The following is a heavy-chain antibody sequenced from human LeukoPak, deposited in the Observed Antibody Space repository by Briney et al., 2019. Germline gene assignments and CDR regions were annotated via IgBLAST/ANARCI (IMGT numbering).Heavy chain of an antibody. CDR3: ARDSGMVVVPAAYYYYGMDV. CDR2: IYYSGST. Sequence: SETLSLTCTVSGGSISSSSYYWGWIRQPPGKGLEWIGSIYYSGSTNYNPSLKSRVTMSVDTSKNQFSLKLSSVTAADTAVYYCARDSGMVVVPAAYYYYGMDVWGQGTTVTVSS. D-gene: IGHD2-2*01. V-gene: IGHV4-39*07. CDR1: GGSISSSSYY. J-gene: IGHJ6*02.